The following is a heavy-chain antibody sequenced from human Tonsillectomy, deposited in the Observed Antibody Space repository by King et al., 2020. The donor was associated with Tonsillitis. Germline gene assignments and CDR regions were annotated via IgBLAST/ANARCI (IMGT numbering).Heavy chain of an antibody. CDR3: AKDITGSGWYIYDY. CDR2: ISWNSGSI. V-gene: IGHV3-9*01. Sequence: DVQLVESGGGLVQPGRSLRLSCAASGFTFDDYAMHWVRQAPGKGLEWVSGISWNSGSIGYADSVKGRFTISRDTAKNSLYLQMNSLRAEDTALYYCAKDITGSGWYIYDYWGQGTLVTVSS. CDR1: GFTFDDYA. J-gene: IGHJ4*02. D-gene: IGHD3-10*01.